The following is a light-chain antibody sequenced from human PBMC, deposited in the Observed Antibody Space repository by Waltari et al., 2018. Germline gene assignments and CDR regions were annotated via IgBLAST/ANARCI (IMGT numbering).Light chain of an antibody. J-gene: IGLJ1*01. Sequence: QSALTQPASVSGSPGPSITISCTGTSSDIGGYNFVSWYQQHPGKAPELMIYEVTNRPSGVSNRFSGSKSGNTASLTISGLQAEDEADYYCSSYTTTTTLLFGTGTKVTVL. CDR1: SSDIGGYNF. CDR3: SSYTTTTTLL. V-gene: IGLV2-14*01. CDR2: EVT.